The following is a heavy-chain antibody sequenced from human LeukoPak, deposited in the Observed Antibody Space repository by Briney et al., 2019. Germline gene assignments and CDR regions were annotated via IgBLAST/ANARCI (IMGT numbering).Heavy chain of an antibody. D-gene: IGHD3-22*01. CDR2: ISGSGGST. Sequence: GGSPRLSCEASGFTFHTYNMFWVRQAPGKGLEWVSAISGSGGSTYYADSVKGRFTISRDNSKNTLYLQMNSLRAEDTAVYYCAKDRITMIVVVIRPWDYWGQGTLVTVSS. V-gene: IGHV3-23*01. CDR1: GFTFHTYN. CDR3: AKDRITMIVVVIRPWDY. J-gene: IGHJ4*02.